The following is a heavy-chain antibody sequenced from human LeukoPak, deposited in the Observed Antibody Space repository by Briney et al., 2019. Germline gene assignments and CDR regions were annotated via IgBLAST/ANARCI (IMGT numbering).Heavy chain of an antibody. J-gene: IGHJ4*02. Sequence: GASVKVSCKASENTFTNYYMHWVRQAPGQGLEWMGWISAYNGNTNYAQKLQGRVTMTTDTSTSTAYMELRSLRSDDTAVYYCARVVISSVLRFLEWSEEFDYWGQGTLVTVSS. D-gene: IGHD3-3*01. V-gene: IGHV1-18*04. CDR1: ENTFTNYY. CDR3: ARVVISSVLRFLEWSEEFDY. CDR2: ISAYNGNT.